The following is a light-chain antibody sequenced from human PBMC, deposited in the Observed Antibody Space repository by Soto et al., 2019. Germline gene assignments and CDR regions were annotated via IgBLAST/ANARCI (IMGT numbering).Light chain of an antibody. CDR3: QQYYSTPYT. V-gene: IGKV4-1*01. Sequence: DIVMTQSPDSLAVSLGERATLNCKSSQSVLYSSNNKNYLAWYQQKPGQPPKLLIYWASTREFGVPDRFSGSGSGTDFTLAISSLQAEDVAVYYCQQYYSTPYTFGQGTKLEIK. CDR1: QSVLYSSNNKNY. J-gene: IGKJ2*01. CDR2: WAS.